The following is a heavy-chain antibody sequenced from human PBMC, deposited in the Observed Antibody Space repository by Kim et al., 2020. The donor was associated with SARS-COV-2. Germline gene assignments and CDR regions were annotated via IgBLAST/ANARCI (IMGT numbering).Heavy chain of an antibody. J-gene: IGHJ6*02. D-gene: IGHD5-12*01. CDR3: AGDRNTRARIGGMDV. V-gene: IGHV3-11*06. Sequence: GSWRGRFTNSRDNAKNSLYLQMNSLTVEDTAVYYCAGDRNTRARIGGMDVWGQGTTVTVSS.